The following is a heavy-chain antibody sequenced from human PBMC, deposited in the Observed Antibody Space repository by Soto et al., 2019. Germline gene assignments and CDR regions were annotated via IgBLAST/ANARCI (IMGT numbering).Heavy chain of an antibody. CDR1: GFTFSSYA. CDR3: AKDGGGALGYCSGLFDY. CDR2: ISGSGGST. J-gene: IGHJ4*02. V-gene: IGHV3-23*01. D-gene: IGHD2-15*01. Sequence: EVQLLESGGGLVQPGGSLRLSCAASGFTFSSYAMSWVRQAPGKGLEWVSAISGSGGSTYYADSVKGRFTISRDNSKNTMYLQMNSLRAEDTAVYYCAKDGGGALGYCSGLFDYWGQGTLVTVSS.